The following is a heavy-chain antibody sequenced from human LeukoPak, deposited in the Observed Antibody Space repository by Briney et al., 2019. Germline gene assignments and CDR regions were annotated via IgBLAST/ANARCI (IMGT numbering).Heavy chain of an antibody. CDR2: INDSGST. J-gene: IGHJ3*02. CDR1: GGSFSGYY. CDR3: ARVGYGDYAPGAFDI. D-gene: IGHD4-17*01. V-gene: IGHV4-34*01. Sequence: PSETLSLTCAVYGGSFSGYYWSWIRQPPGKGLEWIGEINDSGSTYYNPSLKSRVTISVDTSNNQFSLKLSSVTAADTAVYYCARVGYGDYAPGAFDIWGQGTMVTVSS.